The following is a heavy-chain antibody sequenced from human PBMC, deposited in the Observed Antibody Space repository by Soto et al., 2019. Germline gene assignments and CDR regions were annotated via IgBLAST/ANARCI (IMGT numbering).Heavy chain of an antibody. CDR3: ARVPSVVTPGNDYFGLDV. V-gene: IGHV5-51*01. CDR1: GYSFTYYW. Sequence: PGESLKISCKGSGYSFTYYWIAWVRQMPGKGLEWMGIIYPSDSDIRYSPSFQGQVTISADKSISTAYLQWTSLKTSDTAMYYCARVPSVVTPGNDYFGLDVWGQGTTVTVSS. J-gene: IGHJ6*02. D-gene: IGHD3-16*01. CDR2: IYPSDSDI.